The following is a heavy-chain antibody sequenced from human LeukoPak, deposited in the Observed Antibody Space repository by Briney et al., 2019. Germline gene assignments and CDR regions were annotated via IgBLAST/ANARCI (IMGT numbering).Heavy chain of an antibody. Sequence: GGSLRLSCAASGFTFSSYWMSWVRQAPGKGLEWVANIKQDGSEKYYVDSVKGRFTISRDNAKNSLYLQMNSLRAEDTAVYYCARVDIVVVPAAYYYYYYMDVWGKGTTVTVSS. V-gene: IGHV3-7*01. CDR1: GFTFSSYW. D-gene: IGHD2-2*01. CDR2: IKQDGSEK. J-gene: IGHJ6*03. CDR3: ARVDIVVVPAAYYYYYYMDV.